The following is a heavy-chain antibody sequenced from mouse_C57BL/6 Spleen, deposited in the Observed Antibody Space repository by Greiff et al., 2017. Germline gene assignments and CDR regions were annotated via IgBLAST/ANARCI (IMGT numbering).Heavy chain of an antibody. CDR2: IYPGDGDT. CDR1: GYAFSSSW. D-gene: IGHD1-1*01. Sequence: VQLQQSGPELVKPGASVKISCKASGYAFSSSWMNWVKQRPGKGLEWIGRIYPGDGDTNYNGKFKGKATLTADNSSSTAYMQLSSLPSEDSAVYFGAKRGGSSSYMDYWGKGTTLTVSS. V-gene: IGHV1-82*01. CDR3: AKRGGSSSYMDY. J-gene: IGHJ2*01.